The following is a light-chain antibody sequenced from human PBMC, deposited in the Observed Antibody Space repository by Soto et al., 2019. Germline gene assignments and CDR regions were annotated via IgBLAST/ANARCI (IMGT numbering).Light chain of an antibody. CDR2: AAS. Sequence: EIVLTQSPGTLSLSPGERATLSCRASQSISSSYLAWYQQKPGQAPRLLIYAASSRASGIPARFSGSGSGTDFTLTISRLEPEDFAVYYCQQYGNSVYTFGQGTKLEIK. CDR3: QQYGNSVYT. V-gene: IGKV3-20*01. CDR1: QSISSSY. J-gene: IGKJ2*01.